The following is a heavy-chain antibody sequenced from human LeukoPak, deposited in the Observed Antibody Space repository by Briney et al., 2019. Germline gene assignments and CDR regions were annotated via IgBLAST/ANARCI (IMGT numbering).Heavy chain of an antibody. CDR2: IYSGGST. D-gene: IGHD1-20*01. Sequence: GGSLRLSCAPSGFTVSSNCMSWVRQAPGKGLEWVSVIYSGGSTYYPDSVKGRFTISRDNSKNTLYLQMTSLRAEDTAVYYCARDRVTGHFDYWGQGTLVTVSS. J-gene: IGHJ4*02. V-gene: IGHV3-66*01. CDR3: ARDRVTGHFDY. CDR1: GFTVSSNC.